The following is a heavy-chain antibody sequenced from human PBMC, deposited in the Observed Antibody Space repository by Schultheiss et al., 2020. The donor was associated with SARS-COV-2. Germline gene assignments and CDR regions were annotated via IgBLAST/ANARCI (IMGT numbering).Heavy chain of an antibody. CDR3: ARAKGGSYSPFDY. Sequence: GGSLRLSCAASGLTVSSNYMSWVRQAPGAGLEWVSLVSPSGGTTFYADSVKGRFTISRDNAKNSLYLQMNSLRAEDTAVYYCARAKGGSYSPFDYWGQGTLVTVSS. D-gene: IGHD1-26*01. V-gene: IGHV3-11*04. CDR1: GLTVSSNY. J-gene: IGHJ4*02. CDR2: SPSGGTT.